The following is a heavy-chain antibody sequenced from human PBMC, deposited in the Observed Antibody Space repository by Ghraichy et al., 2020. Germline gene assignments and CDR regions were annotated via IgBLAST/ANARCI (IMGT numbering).Heavy chain of an antibody. J-gene: IGHJ4*02. CDR2: IRSDGSIT. CDR3: ARGKNGDLTEPDRGLDF. CDR1: GFTFSTYW. D-gene: IGHD1-14*01. Sequence: GGSLRLSCTVSGFTFSTYWMHWVRQAPGKGLVWVSRIRSDGSITNYADSVKGRFTISRDDAKNTLYLQMNSLRGEDTAVYYCARGKNGDLTEPDRGLDFWGQGTLVTVSS. V-gene: IGHV3-74*01.